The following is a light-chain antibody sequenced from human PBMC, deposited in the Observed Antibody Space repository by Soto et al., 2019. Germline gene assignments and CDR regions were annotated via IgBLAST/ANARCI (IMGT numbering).Light chain of an antibody. J-gene: IGKJ4*01. CDR1: QSISNY. CDR2: AAS. V-gene: IGKV1-39*01. Sequence: DIQMTQSPSALSASVGDRVTITCRASQSISNYLHWYQHKPGNAPKLLIYAASSLQSGVSSRFSGSGSGTDFTLTISILQPEDVTTYYCQQSYSFPLTFGGGTKVEI. CDR3: QQSYSFPLT.